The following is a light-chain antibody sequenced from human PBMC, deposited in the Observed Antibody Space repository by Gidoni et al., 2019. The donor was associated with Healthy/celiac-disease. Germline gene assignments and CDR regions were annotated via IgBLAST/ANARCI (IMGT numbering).Light chain of an antibody. V-gene: IGKV2-28*01. CDR1: QSLLHSNGYNY. Sequence: IVMTQSPLSLPVTPGEPASISCRSSQSLLHSNGYNYLDWYLQKPGQSPQLLSYLGSNRASGVPDRFSGRGSGTDFTLKISRVEAEDVGVYYCMQALQLGITFGPXTKVDIK. CDR2: LGS. CDR3: MQALQLGIT. J-gene: IGKJ3*01.